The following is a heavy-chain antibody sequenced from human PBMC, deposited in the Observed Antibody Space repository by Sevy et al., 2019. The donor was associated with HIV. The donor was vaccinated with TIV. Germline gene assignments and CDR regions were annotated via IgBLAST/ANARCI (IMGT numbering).Heavy chain of an antibody. CDR3: ARDLTAIGYSCSYVDY. D-gene: IGHD5-18*01. CDR2: ISYDGRKK. V-gene: IGHV3-30*04. Sequence: GGSLRLSCAASGFTFSSFAMHWVRQAPGKGLEWVALISYDGRKKYYADSVKGRFSISRDNSKNTVYLQMNSLRAEDTALYYCARDLTAIGYSCSYVDYWGQGTLVTVSS. J-gene: IGHJ4*02. CDR1: GFTFSSFA.